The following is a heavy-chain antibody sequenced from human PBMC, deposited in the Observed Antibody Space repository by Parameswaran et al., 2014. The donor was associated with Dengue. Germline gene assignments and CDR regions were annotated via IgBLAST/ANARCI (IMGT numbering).Heavy chain of an antibody. D-gene: IGHD3-3*01. J-gene: IGHJ5*02. CDR2: IYYSGST. CDR3: ARVLRFLEWLLYGFDP. V-gene: IGHV4-59*01. Sequence: VRQAPGKGLEWIGYIYYSGSTNYNPSLKSRVTISVDTSKNQFSLKLSSVTAADTAVYYCARVLRFLEWLLYGFDPWGQGTLVTVSS.